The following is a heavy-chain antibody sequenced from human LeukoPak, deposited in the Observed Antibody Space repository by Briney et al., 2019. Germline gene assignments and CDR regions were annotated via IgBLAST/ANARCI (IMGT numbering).Heavy chain of an antibody. V-gene: IGHV3-21*01. CDR3: ARDPLYCSSTSCYVSSYFDY. CDR1: GFTFSSYS. CDR2: ISSSSSYI. J-gene: IGHJ4*02. Sequence: TGGSLRLSCAASGFTFSSYSMNWVRQAPGKGLEWVSSISSSSSYIYYADSVKGRFTIPRDNAKNSLYLQMNSLRAEDTAVYYCARDPLYCSSTSCYVSSYFDYWGQGTLVTVSS. D-gene: IGHD2-2*01.